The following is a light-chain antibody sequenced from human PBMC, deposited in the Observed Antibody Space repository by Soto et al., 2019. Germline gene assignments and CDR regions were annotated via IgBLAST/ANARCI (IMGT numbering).Light chain of an antibody. CDR1: SSDIGSYNY. J-gene: IGLJ2*01. CDR3: SSYTSTSTLV. CDR2: DVT. Sequence: QSALTQPASVSGSPGQSITISCTGASSDIGSYNYVFWYQQHPGKAPKLLIYDVTKWPSGISNRFSGSKSGNTASLTISGLQAEDEADYYCSSYTSTSTLVFGGGTKVTVL. V-gene: IGLV2-14*01.